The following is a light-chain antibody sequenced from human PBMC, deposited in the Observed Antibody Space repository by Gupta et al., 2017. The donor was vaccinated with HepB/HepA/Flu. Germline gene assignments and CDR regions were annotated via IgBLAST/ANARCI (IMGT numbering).Light chain of an antibody. J-gene: IGKJ4*01. Sequence: DLQMTQSPSSLSASIGDRVTCTCRASQNINSSLNWYQQMPGEVPKLLIYAASSLQSGVPSRFSGSRSGTTFTLTISSLQPEDLATYYCQQTYSSPVTFGGGTKVEIK. V-gene: IGKV1-39*01. CDR3: QQTYSSPVT. CDR2: AAS. CDR1: QNINSS.